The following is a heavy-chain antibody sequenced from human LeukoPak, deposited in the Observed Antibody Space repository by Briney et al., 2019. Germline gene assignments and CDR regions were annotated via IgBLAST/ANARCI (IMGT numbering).Heavy chain of an antibody. D-gene: IGHD1-26*01. Sequence: GGSLRLSCLASGFTFSNFAMHWVRQGPGKGLEYVSGISRTGGGTYHADSEQGRFTISRDNSKNTLYLQMSSLRPEDTAVYYCVYQVMGAVEWGQGTLVTVSS. CDR2: ISRTGGGT. CDR3: VYQVMGAVE. CDR1: GFTFSNFA. J-gene: IGHJ1*01. V-gene: IGHV3-64D*09.